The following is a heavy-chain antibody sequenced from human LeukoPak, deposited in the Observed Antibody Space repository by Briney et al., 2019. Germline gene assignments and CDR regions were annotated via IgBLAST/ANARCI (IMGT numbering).Heavy chain of an antibody. CDR2: ISSSGSTI. Sequence: GGSLRLSCAASGFIFSDYYMSWIRQAPGKGLEWLSYISSSGSTIYYADSVKGRFTISRDNARNSLYLQMDSLRAEDTAVYYCARGPNSNWSGLDFWGQGTLLTVSS. CDR1: GFIFSDYY. J-gene: IGHJ4*02. V-gene: IGHV3-11*01. D-gene: IGHD6-6*01. CDR3: ARGPNSNWSGLDF.